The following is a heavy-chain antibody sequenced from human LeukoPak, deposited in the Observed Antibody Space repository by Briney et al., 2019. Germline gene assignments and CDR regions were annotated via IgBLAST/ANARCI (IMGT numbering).Heavy chain of an antibody. V-gene: IGHV3-48*03. Sequence: GGSLRLSCAASGFTFSFHEMNWVRQAPGKGLEWVSYISSTGNSIYYADSVKGRFTISRDNAKNSLYLQMNSPRGEDTAVYYCARASYDSSDYYRIDIWGQGTMVTVSS. CDR2: ISSTGNSI. CDR3: ARASYDSSDYYRIDI. D-gene: IGHD3-22*01. CDR1: GFTFSFHE. J-gene: IGHJ3*02.